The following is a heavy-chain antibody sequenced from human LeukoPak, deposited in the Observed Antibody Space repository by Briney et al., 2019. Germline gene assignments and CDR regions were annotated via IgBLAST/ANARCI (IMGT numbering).Heavy chain of an antibody. CDR1: GDSVSSNSAA. J-gene: IGHJ4*02. CDR3: AKGRWALFDC. D-gene: IGHD3-10*01. V-gene: IGHV6-1*01. Sequence: SQTLSLTCDISGDSVSSNSAAWNWIRQSPSRGLEWQGRTYYRSKWYNDYAVSVKSRMTINADTSKNQFSLQLNSVTPEDTAVYYCAKGRWALFDCWGQGTLVTVSS. CDR2: TYYRSKWYN.